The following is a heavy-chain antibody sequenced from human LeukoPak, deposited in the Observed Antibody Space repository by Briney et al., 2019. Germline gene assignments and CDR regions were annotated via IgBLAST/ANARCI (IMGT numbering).Heavy chain of an antibody. J-gene: IGHJ2*01. CDR2: ISYDGSNK. V-gene: IGHV3-30*18. CDR1: GFTFTNYD. Sequence: GRSLRLSCAASGFTFTNYDMHWVRQAPGKGLEWVAVISYDGSNKYYADSVKGRFTISRDNSKNTLYLQMNSLRAEDTAVYYCAKGSRDFDLWGRGTLVTVSS. CDR3: AKGSRDFDL.